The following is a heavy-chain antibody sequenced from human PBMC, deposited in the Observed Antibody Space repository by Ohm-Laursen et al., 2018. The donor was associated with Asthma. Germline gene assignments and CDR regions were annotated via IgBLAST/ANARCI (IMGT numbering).Heavy chain of an antibody. J-gene: IGHJ4*02. Sequence: ETLSLTCTVSGGSISSSSYYWGWIRQPPGKGLEWIGSIYYSGSTYYNPSLKSRVTISVDTSKNQFSLKLSSVTAADTAVYYCARSTVTTPYFDYWGQGTLVTVSS. V-gene: IGHV4-39*01. D-gene: IGHD4-17*01. CDR1: GGSISSSSYY. CDR2: IYYSGST. CDR3: ARSTVTTPYFDY.